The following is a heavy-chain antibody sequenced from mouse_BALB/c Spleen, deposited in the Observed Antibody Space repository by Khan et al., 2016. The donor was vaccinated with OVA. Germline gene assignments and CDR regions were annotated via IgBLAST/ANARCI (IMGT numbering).Heavy chain of an antibody. CDR1: GYSITSGYF. V-gene: IGHV3-6*02. J-gene: IGHJ3*01. Sequence: EVQLQESGPGLVKPSQSLSLTCSVTGYSITSGYFWNWIRQFPGNKLEWMGYIRYDGNSNYNPSLKNRISITRDTSKNPFFLKLNSVTPEDTATYDCARGGSSGPAWFAYWGQGTLVTVSA. D-gene: IGHD3-1*01. CDR3: ARGGSSGPAWFAY. CDR2: IRYDGNS.